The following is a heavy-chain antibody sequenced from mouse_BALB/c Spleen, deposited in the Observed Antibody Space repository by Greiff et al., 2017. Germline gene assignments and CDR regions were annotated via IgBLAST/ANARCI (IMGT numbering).Heavy chain of an antibody. CDR2: ISYSGST. Sequence: EVQLQESGPGLVKPSQSLSLTCTVTGYSITSDYAWNWIRQFPGNKLEWMGYISYSGSTSYNPSLKSRISITRDTSKNQFFLQLNSVTTEDTATYYCARYDGYYEEFAYWGQGTLVTVSA. CDR3: ARYDGYYEEFAY. CDR1: GYSITSDYA. D-gene: IGHD2-3*01. J-gene: IGHJ3*01. V-gene: IGHV3-2*02.